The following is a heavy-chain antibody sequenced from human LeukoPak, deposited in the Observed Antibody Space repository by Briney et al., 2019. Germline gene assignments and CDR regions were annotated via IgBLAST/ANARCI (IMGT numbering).Heavy chain of an antibody. J-gene: IGHJ4*02. D-gene: IGHD5-12*01. Sequence: GGSLRLSCAASGFAFSTYSMNWVRQAPGKGLEWVSYISSSSSTIYYADSVKGRFTISRDNAKNSLYLQMNSLRDEDTAVYYCARPYSGYDYYFDYWGQGTLVTVSS. V-gene: IGHV3-48*02. CDR1: GFAFSTYS. CDR3: ARPYSGYDYYFDY. CDR2: ISSSSSTI.